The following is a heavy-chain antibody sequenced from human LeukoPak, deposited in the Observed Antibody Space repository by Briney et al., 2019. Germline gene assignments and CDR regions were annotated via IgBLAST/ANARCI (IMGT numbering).Heavy chain of an antibody. Sequence: ASVKVSCKASGGTFSSYAISWVRQAPGQGLEWMGGISPIFGTANYAQKFQGRVTITADKSTSTAYMELSSLRSEDTAVYYCARSRVLLWFGDQDAFDIWGQGTMVTVSS. V-gene: IGHV1-69*06. CDR3: ARSRVLLWFGDQDAFDI. CDR2: ISPIFGTA. D-gene: IGHD3-10*01. CDR1: GGTFSSYA. J-gene: IGHJ3*02.